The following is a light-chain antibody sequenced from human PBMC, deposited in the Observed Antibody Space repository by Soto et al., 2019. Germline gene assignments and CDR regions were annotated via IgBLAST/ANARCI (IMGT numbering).Light chain of an antibody. Sequence: DIVMTQSPDSLAVSLGERATINCKSSQSVLSTSNNERYLAWYQHKPGQPPKLLISWASTRESGVPDRFSGSGSGTDFTLTISSLQAEAVAVYYCQQYYSTPPTFGQGTKVEIK. CDR2: WAS. J-gene: IGKJ1*01. CDR1: QSVLSTSNNERY. V-gene: IGKV4-1*01. CDR3: QQYYSTPPT.